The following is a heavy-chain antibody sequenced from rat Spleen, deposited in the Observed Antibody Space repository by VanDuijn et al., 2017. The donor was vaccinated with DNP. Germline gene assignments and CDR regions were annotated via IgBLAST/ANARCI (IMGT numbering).Heavy chain of an antibody. D-gene: IGHD1-4*01. J-gene: IGHJ2*01. CDR2: TNYAGGIT. V-gene: IGHV5-22*01. Sequence: EVQLVESGGGSVQPGRSLKLSCAASGFTFSDSYMAWVRQAQTKGLAWGAYTNYAGGITYNGNSVKGRFTISRDNAKNTLYLQINSLRSEDMATYYCARHVLPLRVWDYWGQGVMVTVSS. CDR1: GFTFSDSY. CDR3: ARHVLPLRVWDY.